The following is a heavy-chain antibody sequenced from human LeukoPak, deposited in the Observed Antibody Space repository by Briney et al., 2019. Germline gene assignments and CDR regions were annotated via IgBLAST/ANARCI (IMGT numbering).Heavy chain of an antibody. D-gene: IGHD3-3*01. CDR1: GGSFSGYY. CDR3: ARVPGLRFLEWGAWFDP. V-gene: IGHV4-34*01. Sequence: SETLSLTCAVYGGSFSGYYWSWIRQPPGKGLEWIGEINHSGSTNYNPSLKSRVTISVDTSKNQFSLELSSVTAADTAVYYCARVPGLRFLEWGAWFDPWGQGTLVTVSS. J-gene: IGHJ5*02. CDR2: INHSGST.